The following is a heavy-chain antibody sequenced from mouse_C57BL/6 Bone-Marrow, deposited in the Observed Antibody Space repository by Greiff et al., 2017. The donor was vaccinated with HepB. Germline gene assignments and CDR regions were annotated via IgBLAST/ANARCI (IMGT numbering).Heavy chain of an antibody. V-gene: IGHV14-4*01. Sequence: VQLQQSGAELVKPGASVKLSCKASGYTFTEYTIHWVKQRSGQGLEWIGWIDPENGDTEYASKFQGKATITADTSSNTAYLQLSSLTSEDTAVYYCTTTGSIFDYWGQGTTLTVSS. D-gene: IGHD4-1*01. CDR3: TTTGSIFDY. J-gene: IGHJ2*01. CDR2: IDPENGDT. CDR1: GYTFTEYT.